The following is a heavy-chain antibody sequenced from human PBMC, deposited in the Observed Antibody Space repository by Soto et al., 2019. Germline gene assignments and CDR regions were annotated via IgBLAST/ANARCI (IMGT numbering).Heavy chain of an antibody. CDR2: ISSSSSTI. J-gene: IGHJ5*02. V-gene: IGHV3-48*02. CDR1: GFAFSSYS. CDR3: AREGXSSSWYRSAGEYNWFDP. Sequence: GGSLRLSCAASGFAFSSYSMNWVRQAPGKGLEWVSYISSSSSTIYYADSVKGRFTISRDNAKNSLYLQMNSLRDEDTAVYYCAREGXSSSWYRSAGEYNWFDPWGQGTLVTVSS. D-gene: IGHD6-13*01.